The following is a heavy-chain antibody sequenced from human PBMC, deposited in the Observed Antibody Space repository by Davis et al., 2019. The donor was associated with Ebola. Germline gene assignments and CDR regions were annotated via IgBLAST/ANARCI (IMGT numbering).Heavy chain of an antibody. J-gene: IGHJ3*02. CDR3: AHFGVTQNAYDI. CDR1: GFTFSSYW. V-gene: IGHV3-7*01. CDR2: IKQDGSEK. D-gene: IGHD3-10*01. Sequence: GESLKISCAASGFTFSSYWMSWVRQAPGKGLEWVANIKQDGSEKYYADSVKGRFTISRDNSKNTLYLQMNSLRAEDTAVYYCAHFGVTQNAYDIWGQGTMVTVSS.